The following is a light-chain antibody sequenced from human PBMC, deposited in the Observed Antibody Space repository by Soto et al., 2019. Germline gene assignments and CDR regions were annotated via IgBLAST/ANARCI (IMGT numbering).Light chain of an antibody. CDR2: EVT. Sequence: HSALTRPASVSGSPGRAITIPCTRTRSHVGGYNYVSWYQQHPGRAPNLMIYEVTNRPSGVSNRFSGSKSGNTASLTISGLQAEDEAAYYCSSYTSSSTQVFGSGTKVTGL. CDR3: SSYTSSSTQV. CDR1: RSHVGGYNY. J-gene: IGLJ1*01. V-gene: IGLV2-14*03.